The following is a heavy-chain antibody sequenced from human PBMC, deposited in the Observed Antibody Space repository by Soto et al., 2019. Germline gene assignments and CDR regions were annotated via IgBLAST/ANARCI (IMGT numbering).Heavy chain of an antibody. J-gene: IGHJ2*01. D-gene: IGHD6-19*01. CDR3: AGAGDGYSSGWFNWYFDL. CDR2: IYYSWST. CDR1: GGSISSSSYY. Sequence: QLHLQESGPGLVKPSETLSLTCTVSGGSISSSSYYWGWIRQPPGKVLEWIGSIYYSWSTYYNPSRRVRVTISVDTCKNQCSLMRSSVTAADTAVYYCAGAGDGYSSGWFNWYFDLWGRGTLVTVSS. V-gene: IGHV4-39*01.